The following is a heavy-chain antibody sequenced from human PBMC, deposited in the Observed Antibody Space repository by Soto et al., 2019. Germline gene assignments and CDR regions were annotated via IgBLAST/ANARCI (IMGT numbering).Heavy chain of an antibody. CDR1: GGTFSSYA. Sequence: SVKVSCKASGGTFSSYAISWVRQAPGQGLEWMGGTIPIFGTANYAQKFQGRVTITADESTSTAYMELSSLRSEDTAVYYCARGIDPYFLWLAMSGMDVWGQGTTVTVSS. D-gene: IGHD3-10*01. V-gene: IGHV1-69*13. CDR2: TIPIFGTA. J-gene: IGHJ6*02. CDR3: ARGIDPYFLWLAMSGMDV.